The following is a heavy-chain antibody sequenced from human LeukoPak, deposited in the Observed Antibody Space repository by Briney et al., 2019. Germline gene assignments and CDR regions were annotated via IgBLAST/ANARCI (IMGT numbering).Heavy chain of an antibody. Sequence: SVKVSCKASGGTFSSYAISWVRQAPGQGLEWMGGIIPIFGTANYAQKFQGRVTITADESTSTAYMELSSLRSEDTAVYYCARDELGLGYCSGDSCYGMDVWGKGTTVTVSS. CDR1: GGTFSSYA. V-gene: IGHV1-69*13. CDR2: IIPIFGTA. D-gene: IGHD2-15*01. CDR3: ARDELGLGYCSGDSCYGMDV. J-gene: IGHJ6*04.